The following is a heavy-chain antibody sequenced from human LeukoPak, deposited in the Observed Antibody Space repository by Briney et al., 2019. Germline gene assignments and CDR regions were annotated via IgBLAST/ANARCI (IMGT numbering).Heavy chain of an antibody. Sequence: SDTLSLTCTVSGYSISSSNWWGWIRQPPGKGLEWIGYVYYSGSTYYNPSLKSRVTMSVDTSKNQFSLKLSSVTAVDTAVYYCARSVDGGNSPFDYWGQGTLATVSS. CDR3: ARSVDGGNSPFDY. CDR2: VYYSGST. D-gene: IGHD4-23*01. CDR1: GYSISSSNW. J-gene: IGHJ4*02. V-gene: IGHV4-28*01.